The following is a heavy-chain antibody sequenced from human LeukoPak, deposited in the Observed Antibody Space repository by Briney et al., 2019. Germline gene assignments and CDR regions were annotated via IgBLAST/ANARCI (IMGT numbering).Heavy chain of an antibody. D-gene: IGHD3-10*01. CDR3: ATVPGGGITMVRGVTPDAFDI. CDR1: GYTLTELS. J-gene: IGHJ3*02. CDR2: FDPEDGET. V-gene: IGHV1-24*01. Sequence: GASVNVSCKVSGYTLTELSMHWVRQAPGKGLEWMGGFDPEDGETIYAQKFQGRVTMTEDTSTDTAYMELSSLRSEDTAVYYCATVPGGGITMVRGVTPDAFDIWGQGTMVTVSS.